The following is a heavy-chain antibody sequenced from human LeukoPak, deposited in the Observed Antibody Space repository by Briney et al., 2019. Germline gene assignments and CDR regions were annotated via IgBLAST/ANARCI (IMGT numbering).Heavy chain of an antibody. CDR3: AYPSRSLDY. J-gene: IGHJ4*02. Sequence: SETLSLTCAVYGGSFSGYYWSWIRQPPGKGLEWIGEINHSGSTNYNPSLKSRVIISVDTSKNQFSLKLSSVTAADTAVYYCAYPSRSLDYWGQGTLVTVSS. CDR2: INHSGST. CDR1: GGSFSGYY. D-gene: IGHD3-10*01. V-gene: IGHV4-34*01.